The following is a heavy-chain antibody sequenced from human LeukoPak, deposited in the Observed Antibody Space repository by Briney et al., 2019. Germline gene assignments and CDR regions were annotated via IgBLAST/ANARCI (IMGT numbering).Heavy chain of an antibody. V-gene: IGHV4-59*01. CDR3: ARGPTSGTYYFDY. CDR1: GGSTSSYY. D-gene: IGHD3-10*01. CDR2: IYYSGST. Sequence: SETLSLTCTVSGGSTSSYYWSWIRQPPGKGLEWIGYIYYSGSTNYNPSLKSRVTISVDTSKNQFSLKLSSVTAADTAVYYCARGPTSGTYYFDYWGQGTLVTVSS. J-gene: IGHJ4*02.